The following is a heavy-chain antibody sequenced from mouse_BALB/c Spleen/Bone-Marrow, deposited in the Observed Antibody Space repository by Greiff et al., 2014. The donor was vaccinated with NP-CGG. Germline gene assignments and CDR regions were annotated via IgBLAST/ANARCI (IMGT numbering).Heavy chain of an antibody. CDR1: GYSFTDYY. Sequence: LQESGPELVKPGASVRISCKASGYSFTDYYINWVKQKPGQGLEWIGWIYPGNGDTKYYERFKGKASLTVDRSSSTANMQLSSLTSEDTAVYFCARVRYFDYRDFAHCGQGTLVTVSA. CDR2: IYPGNGDT. CDR3: ARVRYFDYRDFAH. D-gene: IGHD2-4*01. J-gene: IGHJ3*01. V-gene: IGHV1-84*02.